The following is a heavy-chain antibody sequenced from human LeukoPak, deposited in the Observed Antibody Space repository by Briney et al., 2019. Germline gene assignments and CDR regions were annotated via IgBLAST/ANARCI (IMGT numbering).Heavy chain of an antibody. D-gene: IGHD3-16*01. J-gene: IGHJ4*02. Sequence: GGSLRLSCAASGFTFDDYAMHWVRQAPGKGLEWVSGISWNSGSIGYADSVKGRFTISRDNAKNSLYLQMNSLRAEDTALYYCAKESGEYYFDYWGQGTLVTVSS. CDR1: GFTFDDYA. CDR2: ISWNSGSI. CDR3: AKESGEYYFDY. V-gene: IGHV3-9*01.